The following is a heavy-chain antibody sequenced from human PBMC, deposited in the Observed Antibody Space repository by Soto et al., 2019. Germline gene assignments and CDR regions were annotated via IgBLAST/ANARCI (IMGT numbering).Heavy chain of an antibody. D-gene: IGHD1-1*01. CDR1: GFTFDDHA. J-gene: IGHJ4*02. Sequence: SLRLSCIASGFTFDDHAMHWVRQVPGKGLEWVSGISWNSGYIGYADSVKGRFTISRDNAKNSVHLQMNSLRAEDTAFYYCAKDIKWNLPAGYLDNWGQGTLVTVSS. CDR3: AKDIKWNLPAGYLDN. V-gene: IGHV3-9*01. CDR2: ISWNSGYI.